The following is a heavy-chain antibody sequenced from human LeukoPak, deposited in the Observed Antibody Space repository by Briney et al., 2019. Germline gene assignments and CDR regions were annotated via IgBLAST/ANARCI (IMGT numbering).Heavy chain of an antibody. Sequence: GGSLRLSCAASGFIFSTSAKHWVRQAPGKGLEWVAVISSDGSDTNYADSVKGRFTISRDNSKNTLYLEMNSLRSEDTAVYYCARDRCTSTTCYLFDYWGQGTLVIVSS. J-gene: IGHJ4*02. CDR1: GFIFSTSA. CDR3: ARDRCTSTTCYLFDY. CDR2: ISSDGSDT. D-gene: IGHD2/OR15-2a*01. V-gene: IGHV3-30*04.